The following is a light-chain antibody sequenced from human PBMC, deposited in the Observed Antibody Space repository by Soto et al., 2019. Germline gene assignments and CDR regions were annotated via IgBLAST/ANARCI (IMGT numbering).Light chain of an antibody. Sequence: EIVMTQSPATLSVSPGERVTLSCRASQSVFTNLAWSQHKPGQAPRLLIYGASTRATGIPARFSGSGSGTEFPLTISSLQTEDFAVYYCQQYNNWPYTFGQGTKLEIK. CDR2: GAS. V-gene: IGKV3-15*01. CDR1: QSVFTN. J-gene: IGKJ2*01. CDR3: QQYNNWPYT.